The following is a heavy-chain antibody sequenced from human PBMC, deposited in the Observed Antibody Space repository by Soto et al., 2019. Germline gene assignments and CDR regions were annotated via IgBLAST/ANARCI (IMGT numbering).Heavy chain of an antibody. V-gene: IGHV4-61*01. Sequence: QVQLQESGPGLVKSSETLSLICFVSGEALGSGQSYWNWIRQAPGKGLERIGQTFVTGATKYSASLRSGVTMPGDTSKSQISLTLTSVTAADSATYFCARGRSDSAGSSFGRRMDVWGQGTTVTVSS. CDR1: GEALGSGQSY. D-gene: IGHD3-10*01. CDR3: ARGRSDSAGSSFGRRMDV. J-gene: IGHJ6*02. CDR2: TFVTGAT.